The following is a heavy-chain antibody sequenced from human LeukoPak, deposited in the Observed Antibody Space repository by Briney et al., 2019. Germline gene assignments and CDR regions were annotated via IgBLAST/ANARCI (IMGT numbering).Heavy chain of an antibody. CDR2: IYSGGST. V-gene: IGHV3-66*01. Sequence: HSGGSLRLSCAASGFTVSSNYMSWVRQAPGKGLEWVSVIYSGGSTYYADSVKGRFTISRDNSKNTLYLQMNSLRAEDTAVYYCARGRYYDSSGIQHWGQGTLVTVSS. CDR3: ARGRYYDSSGIQH. CDR1: GFTVSSNY. D-gene: IGHD3-22*01. J-gene: IGHJ1*01.